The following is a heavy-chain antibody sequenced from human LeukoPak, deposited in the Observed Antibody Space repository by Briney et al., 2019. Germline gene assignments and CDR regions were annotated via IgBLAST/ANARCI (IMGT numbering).Heavy chain of an antibody. V-gene: IGHV4-39*07. D-gene: IGHD6-13*01. Sequence: SKTLSLTCTVSGGSISSGGYYWSWIRQPPGKGLEWIGEINHSGSTNYNPSLKSRVTISVDTSKNQFSLKLSSVTAADTAVYYCARDQPIAAAGMVTINWFDPWGQGTLVTVSS. J-gene: IGHJ5*02. CDR3: ARDQPIAAAGMVTINWFDP. CDR2: INHSGST. CDR1: GGSISSGGYY.